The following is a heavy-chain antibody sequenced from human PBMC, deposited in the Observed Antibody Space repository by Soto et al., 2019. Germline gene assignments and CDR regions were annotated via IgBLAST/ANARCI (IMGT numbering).Heavy chain of an antibody. CDR3: ARRDSGWYYFDY. D-gene: IGHD6-19*01. Sequence: ASVKVSCKASGYTFTSYGISWLRQAPGQGLEWMGWISAYNGNTNYAQKLQGRVTMTTDTSTSTAYMELRSLRSDDTAVYYCARRDSGWYYFDYWGQGTLVTVSS. J-gene: IGHJ4*02. V-gene: IGHV1-18*01. CDR2: ISAYNGNT. CDR1: GYTFTSYG.